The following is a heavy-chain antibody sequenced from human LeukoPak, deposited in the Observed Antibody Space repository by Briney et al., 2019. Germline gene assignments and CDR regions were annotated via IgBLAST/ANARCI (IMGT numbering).Heavy chain of an antibody. J-gene: IGHJ4*02. D-gene: IGHD3-10*01. CDR2: ISYDGSNK. CDR1: GFTFSSYG. Sequence: GGSLRLSCAASGFTFSSYGMHWVRQAPGKGLEWVAVISYDGSNKYYADSVKGRFTISRDNSKNTLYPQMNSLRAEDTAVYYCAKDTYGSGSYYYFDYWGQGTLVTVSS. CDR3: AKDTYGSGSYYYFDY. V-gene: IGHV3-30*18.